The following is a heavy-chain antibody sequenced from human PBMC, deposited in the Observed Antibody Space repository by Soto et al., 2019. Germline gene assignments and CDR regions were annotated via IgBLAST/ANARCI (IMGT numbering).Heavy chain of an antibody. D-gene: IGHD3-10*01. V-gene: IGHV6-1*01. Sequence: SQTRSLTFAISGDSVSRNSSAWNCISQSPSRGLEWLGRTYYKSKWNNDYALSVKSRITINPDTSKNQFSLHLHSVTPEDTAVYYCTGITWFRGMDVWGQGTPVTVSS. CDR3: TGITWFRGMDV. CDR2: TYYKSKWNN. CDR1: GDSVSRNSSA. J-gene: IGHJ6*02.